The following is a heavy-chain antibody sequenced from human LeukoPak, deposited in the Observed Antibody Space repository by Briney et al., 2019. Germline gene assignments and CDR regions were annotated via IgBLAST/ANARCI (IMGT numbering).Heavy chain of an antibody. V-gene: IGHV1-2*02. Sequence: ASVKVSCKASGYTFTGYYMHWVRQAPGQGLEWMGWINPNSGGTNYAQKFQGRVTMTRDTSISTAYMELSRLRSDDTAVYYCAKGIQLWFPYGMVVWGQGTTVTVSS. CDR1: GYTFTGYY. CDR2: INPNSGGT. CDR3: AKGIQLWFPYGMVV. D-gene: IGHD5-18*01. J-gene: IGHJ6*02.